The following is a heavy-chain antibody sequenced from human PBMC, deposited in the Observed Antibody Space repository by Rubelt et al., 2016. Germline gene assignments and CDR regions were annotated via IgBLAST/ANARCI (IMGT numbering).Heavy chain of an antibody. CDR1: GFTFSSYG. V-gene: IGHV3-33*01. CDR2: IWYDGSNK. Sequence: QVQLVESGGGVVQPGRSLRLSCAASGFTFSSYGMHWVRQAPGKGLEWVAVIWYDGSNKYYADSVKGRFTISRDNSKNTLYLQMNSLRAEGTAVYYCARATLLGYCSGGSCSRAFDIWGQGTMITVSS. CDR3: ARATLLGYCSGGSCSRAFDI. D-gene: IGHD2-15*01. J-gene: IGHJ3*02.